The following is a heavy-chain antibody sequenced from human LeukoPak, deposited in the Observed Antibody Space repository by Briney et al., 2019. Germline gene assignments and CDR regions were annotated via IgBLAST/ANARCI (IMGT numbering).Heavy chain of an antibody. Sequence: SETLSLTCAVYGGSFSGYYWSWIRQPPGKGLEWIGEINHSGSTNYNPSLKSRVTISVDTSKNQFSLKLSSVTAAATAVYYCARLGYDSSGYYLFDYWGQGTLVTVSS. CDR1: GGSFSGYY. D-gene: IGHD3-22*01. V-gene: IGHV4-34*01. CDR2: INHSGST. J-gene: IGHJ4*02. CDR3: ARLGYDSSGYYLFDY.